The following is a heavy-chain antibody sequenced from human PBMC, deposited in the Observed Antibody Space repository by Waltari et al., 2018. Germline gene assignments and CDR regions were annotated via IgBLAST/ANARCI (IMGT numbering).Heavy chain of an antibody. CDR2: MDRDGNT. CDR1: GFSVSANY. V-gene: IGHV3-53*01. D-gene: IGHD1-1*01. CDR3: ASTLHLDGWLDGFDI. J-gene: IGHJ3*02. Sequence: EEQLVESGGGVIQIGGSLRLSCEGSGFSVSANYMNWVRQGPGKGLEWVSTMDRDGNTYYADSVKGRFATSRGSSRDTVYFEMNSLRPDDTAVYYCASTLHLDGWLDGFDIWGQGTVVTVSS.